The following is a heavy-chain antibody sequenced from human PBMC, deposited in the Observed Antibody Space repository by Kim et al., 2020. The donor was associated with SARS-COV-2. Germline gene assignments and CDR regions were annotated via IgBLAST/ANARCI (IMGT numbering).Heavy chain of an antibody. CDR3: ARSRLYDSSGYWLGFAFAFDI. D-gene: IGHD3-22*01. J-gene: IGHJ3*02. V-gene: IGHV1-8*01. Sequence: ASVKVSCKASGYTFTSYDINWVRQATGQGLEWMGWMNPNSGNTGYAQKFQGRVTMTRNTSISTAYMELSSLRSEDTAVYYCARSRLYDSSGYWLGFAFAFDIWGQGTMVTVSS. CDR2: MNPNSGNT. CDR1: GYTFTSYD.